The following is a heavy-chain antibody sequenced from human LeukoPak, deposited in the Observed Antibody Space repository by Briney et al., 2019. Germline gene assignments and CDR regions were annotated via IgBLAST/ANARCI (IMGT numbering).Heavy chain of an antibody. J-gene: IGHJ4*02. Sequence: GGSLRLSCAASGFTFSSYAMHWVRQAPGKGLEWVAVISYDGSNKYYADSVKGRFTISRDNSKNTLYLQMNSLRAEDTAVYYCARVGDIVATTVYYFDYWGQGTLVTVSS. CDR3: ARVGDIVATTVYYFDY. CDR1: GFTFSSYA. V-gene: IGHV3-30*04. D-gene: IGHD5-12*01. CDR2: ISYDGSNK.